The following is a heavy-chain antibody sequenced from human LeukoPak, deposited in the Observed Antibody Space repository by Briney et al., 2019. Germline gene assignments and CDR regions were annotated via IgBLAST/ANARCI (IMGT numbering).Heavy chain of an antibody. J-gene: IGHJ5*02. D-gene: IGHD1-26*01. CDR3: AKAITTTIRAFDP. CDR2: ISAGGGGT. V-gene: IGHV3-23*01. Sequence: GGSLRLSCEASGFAFSSCAMGWVRQAPGKGLEWVSGISAGGGGTYYADPAKGRFTISRDNSKNTLYLQMNSLRAEDTAVYYCAKAITTTIRAFDPWGQGTLVTVSS. CDR1: GFAFSSCA.